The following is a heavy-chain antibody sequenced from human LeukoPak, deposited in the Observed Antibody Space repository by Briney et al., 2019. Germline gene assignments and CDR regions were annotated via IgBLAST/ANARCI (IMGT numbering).Heavy chain of an antibody. D-gene: IGHD3-10*01. CDR2: IYPADSTT. CDR1: GYDFSTYW. Sequence: GESLKISCKGFGYDFSTYWIGWVRQVPGEGLEWMGIIYPADSTTHYSRSFHGQVTISVDKSISTAYLQWSSLKASDTAMYYCACRKYYSTWSDPWGQGTLVTV. J-gene: IGHJ5*02. CDR3: ACRKYYSTWSDP. V-gene: IGHV5-51*01.